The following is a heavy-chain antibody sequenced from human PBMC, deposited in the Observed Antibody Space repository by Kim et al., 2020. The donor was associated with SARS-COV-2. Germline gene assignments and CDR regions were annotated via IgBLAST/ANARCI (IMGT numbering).Heavy chain of an antibody. CDR2: INHSGST. V-gene: IGHV4-34*01. J-gene: IGHJ1*01. CDR3: ARGLKSMVRGVIPYFQH. CDR1: GGSFSGYY. Sequence: SETLSLTCAVYGGSFSGYYWSWIRQPPGKGLEWIGEINHSGSTNYNPSLKSRVTISVDTSKNQFSLKLSSVTAADTAVYYCARGLKSMVRGVIPYFQHWGQGTLVTVSS. D-gene: IGHD3-10*01.